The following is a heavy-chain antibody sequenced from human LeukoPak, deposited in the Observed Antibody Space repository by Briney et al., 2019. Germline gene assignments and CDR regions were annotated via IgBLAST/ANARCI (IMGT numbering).Heavy chain of an antibody. J-gene: IGHJ5*02. V-gene: IGHV3-23*01. Sequence: AGGSLRLSCAASGFTFSSYAMSWVRQAPGKGLEWVSAISGSGGSTYYADSVKGRFTVSRDNSKNTLYLQMNSLRAEDTAVYYCAKGEGYSTLTVTINWFDPWGQGTLVTVSS. CDR1: GFTFSSYA. D-gene: IGHD6-13*01. CDR3: AKGEGYSTLTVTINWFDP. CDR2: ISGSGGST.